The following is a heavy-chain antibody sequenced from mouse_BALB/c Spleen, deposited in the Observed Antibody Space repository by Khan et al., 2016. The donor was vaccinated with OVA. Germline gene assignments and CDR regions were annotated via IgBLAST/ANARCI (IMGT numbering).Heavy chain of an antibody. D-gene: IGHD4-1*01. Sequence: EVELVESGGDLVKPGGSLKLSCAASGFTFSSYSMPWVRQTPDKRLEWVASISSVGDYTYYPDSVKGRFTISRDNAKNTLYLHMSDLTSEDTAMYYCADKLTGSFAYWGQGTLVTVSA. CDR2: ISSVGDYT. CDR3: ADKLTGSFAY. CDR1: GFTFSSYS. J-gene: IGHJ3*01. V-gene: IGHV5-6*01.